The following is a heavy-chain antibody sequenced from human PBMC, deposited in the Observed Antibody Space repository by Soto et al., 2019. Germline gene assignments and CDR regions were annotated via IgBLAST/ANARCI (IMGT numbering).Heavy chain of an antibody. J-gene: IGHJ5*02. CDR1: GGSFSGYY. D-gene: IGHD3-9*01. CDR2: INHSGST. CDR3: AGGLKYFDWLSDHGGGFDP. V-gene: IGHV4-34*01. Sequence: SETLSLTCAVYGGSFSGYYWSWIRQPPGKGLEWIGEINHSGSTNYNPSLKSRVTISVDTSKNQFSLKLSSVTAADTAVYYCAGGLKYFDWLSDHGGGFDPGGQGTLVTVS.